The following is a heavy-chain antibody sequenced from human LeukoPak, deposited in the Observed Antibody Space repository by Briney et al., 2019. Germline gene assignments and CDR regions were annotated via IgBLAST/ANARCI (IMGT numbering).Heavy chain of an antibody. J-gene: IGHJ3*01. D-gene: IGHD1-26*01. V-gene: IGHV3-7*01. CDR2: IKDDGSAS. Sequence: PGGTLRLSCAASGFTFNNYWMTWVRQRPGRGLEWVASIKDDGSASYYVDSVKGRFTISRDNTKNSLYLQMNSLRVEDTALYYCARDKPSGSSYGSSFHFWGQGTMVTVSS. CDR3: ARDKPSGSSYGSSFHF. CDR1: GFTFNNYW.